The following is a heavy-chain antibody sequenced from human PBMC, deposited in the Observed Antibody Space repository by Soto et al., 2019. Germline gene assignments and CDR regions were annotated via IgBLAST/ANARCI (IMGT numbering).Heavy chain of an antibody. V-gene: IGHV4-4*07. CDR3: ARVRRCTAGSAF. CDR1: GGTSVDFG. CDR2: IYSSGST. D-gene: IGHD2-8*01. Sequence: PSEPQSLPCTVAGGTSVDFGWPWIRKTNGEGLEWIGRIYSSGSTNYNPSLKSRVTISLDTSMNYFSLRLSSVTAADIAVYYGARVRRCTAGSAFWGKGTSVTVSP. J-gene: IGHJ6*04.